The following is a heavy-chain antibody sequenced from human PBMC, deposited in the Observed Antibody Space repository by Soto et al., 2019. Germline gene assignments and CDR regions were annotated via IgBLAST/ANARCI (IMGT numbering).Heavy chain of an antibody. CDR3: ARNPRAVAAMHMDV. Sequence: QVQLVQSGAEVKKPGSSVKVSCKASRGTFSSYAFNWVRQAPGQGIGWMGRIIPIVGIGDYAQRLQGRVTVTADKITSTVYMELSSLRSEDTAVYYCARNPRAVAAMHMDVWGKGTMFTVSS. CDR1: RGTFSSYA. V-gene: IGHV1-69*04. D-gene: IGHD6-19*01. CDR2: IIPIVGIG. J-gene: IGHJ6*03.